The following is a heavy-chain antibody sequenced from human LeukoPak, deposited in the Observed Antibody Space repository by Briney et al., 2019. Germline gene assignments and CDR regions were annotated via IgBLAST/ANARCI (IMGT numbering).Heavy chain of an antibody. V-gene: IGHV3-21*04. D-gene: IGHD3-3*01. CDR1: GFTFSSYS. CDR2: ISSSSSYI. CDR3: AKDPSFSYYFDY. J-gene: IGHJ4*02. Sequence: PGGSLRLSCAASGFTFSSYSMNWVRQAPGKGLEWVSSISSSSSYIYYADSVKGRFTISRDNSKNTLYLQMNSLRAEDTAVYYCAKDPSFSYYFDYWGQGTLVTVSS.